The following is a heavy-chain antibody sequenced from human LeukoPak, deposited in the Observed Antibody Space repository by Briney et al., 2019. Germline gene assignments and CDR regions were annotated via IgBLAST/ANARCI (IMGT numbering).Heavy chain of an antibody. V-gene: IGHV1-69*06. Sequence: ASVKVSCKASGGTFSSYAISWVRQAPGQGLEWMGGIIPIFGTANYAQKFQGRVTITADKSTSTAYMELSSLRSEDTAVYYCARDGLPVESDYWGQGTLVTVSS. CDR3: ARDGLPVESDY. CDR2: IIPIFGTA. D-gene: IGHD2-21*02. CDR1: GGTFSSYA. J-gene: IGHJ4*02.